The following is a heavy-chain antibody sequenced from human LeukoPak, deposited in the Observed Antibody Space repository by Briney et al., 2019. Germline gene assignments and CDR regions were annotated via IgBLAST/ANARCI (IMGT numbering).Heavy chain of an antibody. CDR2: IYYSGRT. J-gene: IGHJ3*02. V-gene: IGHV4-31*03. D-gene: IGHD2-2*02. CDR1: GGSISSGGYY. CDR3: ARDYQYWSSTSCYRLDAFDI. Sequence: PSQTLSLTCTVSGGSISSGGYYWSWIRQHPGKGLEWLGYIYYSGRTYYNPPLKSRVTISVYTSKNQFSLKLSSVTAADTAVYYCARDYQYWSSTSCYRLDAFDIGGQGTMVTVSS.